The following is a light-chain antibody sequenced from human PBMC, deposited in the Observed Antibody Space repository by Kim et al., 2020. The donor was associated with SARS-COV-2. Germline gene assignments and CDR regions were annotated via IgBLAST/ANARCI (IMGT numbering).Light chain of an antibody. Sequence: GTSITSSGTGTSRDVGGYNYVSWYQQHPGKAPKLMIYDVSNRPSGVSNRFSGSKSGNTASLTISGLQAEDEADYYCSSYTSSSTVVFGGGTQLTVL. J-gene: IGLJ2*01. CDR2: DVS. CDR3: SSYTSSSTVV. CDR1: SRDVGGYNY. V-gene: IGLV2-14*03.